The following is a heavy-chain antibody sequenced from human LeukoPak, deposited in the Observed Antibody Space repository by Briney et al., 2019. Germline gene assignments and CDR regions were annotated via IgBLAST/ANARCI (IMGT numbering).Heavy chain of an antibody. CDR2: IYTGGGT. CDR1: GFTVSSNH. CDR3: ASLPVGVDY. Sequence: PGGSLRLSCAASGFTVSSNHMSWVRQAPGKGLEWVSVIYTGGGTYYADSVKGRFTISRDNSKNTLHLQMNSLRAEDTDVYYCASLPVGVDYWGQGTLVTVSS. D-gene: IGHD1-26*01. J-gene: IGHJ4*02. V-gene: IGHV3-66*01.